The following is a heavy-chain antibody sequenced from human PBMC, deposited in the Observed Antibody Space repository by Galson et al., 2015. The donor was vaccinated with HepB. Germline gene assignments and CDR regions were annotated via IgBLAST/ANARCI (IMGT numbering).Heavy chain of an antibody. CDR1: GFTFSSYA. CDR3: AREDPGIAVAGIVSPPGY. Sequence: SLRLSCAASGFTFSSYAMHWVRQAPGKGLEYVSAISSNGGSTYYANTVKGRFTISRDNSKNTLYLQMGSLRAEDMAVYYCAREDPGIAVAGIVSPPGYWGQGTLVTVSS. J-gene: IGHJ4*02. D-gene: IGHD6-19*01. CDR2: ISSNGGST. V-gene: IGHV3-64*01.